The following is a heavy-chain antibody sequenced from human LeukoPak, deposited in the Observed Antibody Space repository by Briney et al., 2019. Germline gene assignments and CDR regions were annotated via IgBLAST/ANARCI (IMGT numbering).Heavy chain of an antibody. V-gene: IGHV3-7*03. J-gene: IGHJ4*02. Sequence: PGGSLRLSCTASGFIFSGSWMAWIRQAPGKGLEWVAIIKKDGSEKYYVDSMKGRFTISRDNAKNSLFLQINSLRAEDTAIYYCTTDTWYSAGHWGQGTLVTVSS. D-gene: IGHD2-15*01. CDR2: IKKDGSEK. CDR1: GFIFSGSW. CDR3: TTDTWYSAGH.